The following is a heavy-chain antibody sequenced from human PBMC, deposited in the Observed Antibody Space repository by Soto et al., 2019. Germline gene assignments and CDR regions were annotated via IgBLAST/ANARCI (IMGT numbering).Heavy chain of an antibody. D-gene: IGHD3-10*01. CDR1: GYTFTNYY. J-gene: IGHJ4*02. Sequence: QVQLVQSGAEVKKPGASVKVSCKASGYTFTNYYIHWVRQAPGQGLEWMGIINPSGGSTDYTQKFQDRVTMSWDTSTSTVYMELSSLRSEDTAVYYCAIDHRLLWFGELLIWGQGTLVTVSS. CDR3: AIDHRLLWFGELLI. V-gene: IGHV1-46*01. CDR2: INPSGGST.